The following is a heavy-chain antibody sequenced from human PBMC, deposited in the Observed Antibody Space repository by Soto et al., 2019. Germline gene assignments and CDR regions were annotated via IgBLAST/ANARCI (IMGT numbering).Heavy chain of an antibody. CDR3: AREVVATMGYYYYGMDV. V-gene: IGHV6-1*01. CDR2: TYYRSKWYN. J-gene: IGHJ6*02. CDR1: GDSVSSNSAA. D-gene: IGHD5-12*01. Sequence: SQTLSLTCAISGDSVSSNSAAWNWIRQSPSRGLEWLGRTYYRSKWYNDYAVSVKSRITINPDTSKNQFSLQLNSVTPEDTAVYYCAREVVATMGYYYYGMDVWGQGTTVTVYS.